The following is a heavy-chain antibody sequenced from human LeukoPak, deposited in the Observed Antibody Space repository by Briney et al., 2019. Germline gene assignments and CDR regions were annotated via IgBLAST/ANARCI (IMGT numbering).Heavy chain of an antibody. CDR2: INTDGSST. J-gene: IGHJ3*01. Sequence: RGSLRLSCAASGFTLSSYWMHWVRQAPGKGLVWVSGINTDGSSTSYADSVKGRFTISRDNAKNTLYLQMNSLRAEDTAVYYCARCTAAEAFDFWGRGTMLTVSS. V-gene: IGHV3-74*01. CDR1: GFTLSSYW. D-gene: IGHD6-25*01. CDR3: ARCTAAEAFDF.